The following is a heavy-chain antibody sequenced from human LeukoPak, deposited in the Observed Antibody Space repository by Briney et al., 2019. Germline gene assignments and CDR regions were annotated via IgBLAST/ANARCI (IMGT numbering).Heavy chain of an antibody. CDR2: ISGSGAYT. Sequence: PGGSLRLSCAASGFTFSSSAMGRVRQAPGKGLEWVSTISGSGAYTYYADSVKGRFTISRDNPKNTLYLQMSSLRAEDTAVYYCANPTSWGVITLTFDYWGQGTLVTVSS. CDR3: ANPTSWGVITLTFDY. V-gene: IGHV3-23*01. CDR1: GFTFSSSA. D-gene: IGHD3-22*01. J-gene: IGHJ4*02.